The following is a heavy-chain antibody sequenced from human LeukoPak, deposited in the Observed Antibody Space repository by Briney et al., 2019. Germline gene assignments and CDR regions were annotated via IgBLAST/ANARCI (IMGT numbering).Heavy chain of an antibody. CDR1: GDSISSSSYY. D-gene: IGHD6-19*01. CDR2: IHYSGST. CDR3: VRTEVSSGSEDY. J-gene: IGHJ4*02. V-gene: IGHV4-39*07. Sequence: SETLSLTCTVSGDSISSSSYYWGWIRQPPGKGLECIGSIHYSGSTYYNPSLKSRVTISLDTSKNQFSLKLSSVTAADTAVYYCVRTEVSSGSEDYWGQGTLVTVSS.